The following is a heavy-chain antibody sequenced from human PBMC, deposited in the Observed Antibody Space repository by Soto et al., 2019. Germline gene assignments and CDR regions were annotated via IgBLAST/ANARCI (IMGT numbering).Heavy chain of an antibody. D-gene: IGHD4-17*01. CDR2: ISSSSSYI. Sequence: GGSLRLSCAASGFTFSSYSMNWVRQAPGKGLEWVSSISSSSSYIYYADSVKGRFTISRDNAKNSLYLQMNSLRAEDTAVYYCARDTGDYPPYYFDYWGQGTLVTVSS. CDR1: GFTFSSYS. CDR3: ARDTGDYPPYYFDY. J-gene: IGHJ4*02. V-gene: IGHV3-21*01.